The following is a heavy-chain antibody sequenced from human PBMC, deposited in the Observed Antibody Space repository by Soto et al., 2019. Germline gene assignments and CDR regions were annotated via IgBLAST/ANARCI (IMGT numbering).Heavy chain of an antibody. J-gene: IGHJ4*02. CDR1: GFTFSSYA. V-gene: IGHV3-23*01. CDR3: AKERDYDVWSGYSYYFDY. D-gene: IGHD3-3*01. CDR2: ISGSGGST. Sequence: EVQLLESGGGLVQPGGSLRLSCAASGFTFSSYAMSWVRQAPGKGLEWVSAISGSGGSTYYADSVKGRFTISRDNSKNSLYLQMTSLRAEDTAVYYCAKERDYDVWSGYSYYFDYWGQGTLVTVCS.